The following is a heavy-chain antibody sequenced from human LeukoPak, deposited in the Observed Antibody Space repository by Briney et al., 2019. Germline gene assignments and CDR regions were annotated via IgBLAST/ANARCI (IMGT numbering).Heavy chain of an antibody. CDR3: ARDTAYGDGAFDI. J-gene: IGHJ3*02. CDR1: GFTFSSDT. D-gene: IGHD4-17*01. V-gene: IGHV3-21*01. CDR2: ISSSSSYI. Sequence: GGALRLSCAASGFTFSSDTMNWVREAPGKGLEWVSSISSSSSYIYYADSVKGRFTISRDNAKNSLYLQMNSLRAEDTAVYYCARDTAYGDGAFDIWGQGTMVTVSS.